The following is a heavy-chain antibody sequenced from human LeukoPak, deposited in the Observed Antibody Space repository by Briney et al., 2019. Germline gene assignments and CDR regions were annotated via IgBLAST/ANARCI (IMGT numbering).Heavy chain of an antibody. D-gene: IGHD3-22*01. CDR3: ARRSDSSGYKTDAFDI. CDR2: IYPGDSDT. Sequence: GESLQISCKGSGYSFTSYWIGWVRQMPGKGLEWMGIIYPGDSDTRYSPSFQGQVTISADKSISTAYLQWSSLKASDTAMYYCARRSDSSGYKTDAFDIWGQGTMVTVSS. V-gene: IGHV5-51*01. J-gene: IGHJ3*02. CDR1: GYSFTSYW.